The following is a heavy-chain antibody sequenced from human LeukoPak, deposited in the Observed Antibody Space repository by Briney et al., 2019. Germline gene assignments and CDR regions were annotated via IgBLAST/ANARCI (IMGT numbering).Heavy chain of an antibody. CDR1: GFSLSPPGAG. D-gene: IGHD3-16*01. Sequence: SGPTLGHPTPALTLTFTFSGFSLSPPGAGVGWIRQPPVKALERIVVYDWNGDKRYSPSLQSRLTVTKDTSGNQVVLTLTNVDPVDTATYYCGQRRGSYDFSGVDVWGHGTTVTVSS. J-gene: IGHJ6*02. V-gene: IGHV2-5*01. CDR2: YDWNGDK. CDR3: GQRRGSYDFSGVDV.